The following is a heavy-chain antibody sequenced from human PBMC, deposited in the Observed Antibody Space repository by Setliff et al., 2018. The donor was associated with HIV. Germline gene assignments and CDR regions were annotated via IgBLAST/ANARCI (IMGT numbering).Heavy chain of an antibody. CDR2: IYFNGIT. CDR3: VTVVQDDLGVALFDY. V-gene: IGHV4-39*01. Sequence: SETLSLTCSVSGDSVSSRSYYWGWIRQSPGNGLEWIGSIYFNGITHDNPSLKSRVTTSVDTSKNQFSLNLHSVTAGDTGFYYCVTVVQDDLGVALFDYWGPGILVTVSS. CDR1: GDSVSSRSYY. J-gene: IGHJ4*02. D-gene: IGHD3-3*01.